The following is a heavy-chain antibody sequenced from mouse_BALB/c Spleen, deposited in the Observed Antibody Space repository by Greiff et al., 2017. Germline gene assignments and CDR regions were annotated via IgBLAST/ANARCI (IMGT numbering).Heavy chain of an antibody. J-gene: IGHJ2*01. CDR3: ARDVDFDY. CDR1: GFTFSSYG. V-gene: IGHV5-6*01. Sequence: EVNVVESGGDLVKPGGSLKLSCAASGFTFSSYGMSWVRQTPDKRLEWVATISSGGSYTYYPDSVKGRFTISRDNAKNTLYLQMSSLKSEDTAMYYCARDVDFDYWGQGTTLTVSS. CDR2: ISSGGSYT.